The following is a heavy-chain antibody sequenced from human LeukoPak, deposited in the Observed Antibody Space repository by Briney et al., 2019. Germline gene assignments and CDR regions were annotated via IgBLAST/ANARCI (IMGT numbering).Heavy chain of an antibody. Sequence: GGSLRLSCAASGLTFSSYDMHWVRQPTGKGLEWVSAIGTAGDTYYPGSVKGRFTISRENAKNSLYLQMNSLRDGDTAVYYCARGHYSSGWYNIDYWGQGTLVTVSS. D-gene: IGHD6-19*01. CDR2: IGTAGDT. CDR3: ARGHYSSGWYNIDY. J-gene: IGHJ4*02. V-gene: IGHV3-13*01. CDR1: GLTFSSYD.